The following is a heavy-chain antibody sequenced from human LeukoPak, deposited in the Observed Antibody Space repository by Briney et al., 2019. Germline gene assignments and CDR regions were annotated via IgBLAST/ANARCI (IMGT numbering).Heavy chain of an antibody. V-gene: IGHV4-39*07. CDR3: ARVSLSGSYQDY. Sequence: PSETLSLTCTVSGGSISSSNYYWGWIRQPPGKGLEWIGSIYYSGSTYYNPSLKSRVTISVDTSKNQFSLKLSSVTAADTAVYYCARVSLSGSYQDYWGQGTLVTVSS. D-gene: IGHD1-26*01. CDR2: IYYSGST. CDR1: GGSISSSNYY. J-gene: IGHJ4*02.